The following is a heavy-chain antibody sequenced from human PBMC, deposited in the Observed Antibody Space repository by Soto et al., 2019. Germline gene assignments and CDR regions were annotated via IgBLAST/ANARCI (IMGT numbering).Heavy chain of an antibody. J-gene: IGHJ4*02. V-gene: IGHV1-8*01. Sequence: QVQLVQSGAEVKKPGASVKVSCKASGYTFTSYDINWVRQSPGQGLEWMGWMSPNTGNTGQAQRFQGGLTMTRNTSISTAYMELTRLKSEDTAVYYGAISDCSGGSCYMLDYWGQGTLVTVSS. CDR1: GYTFTSYD. CDR2: MSPNTGNT. CDR3: AISDCSGGSCYMLDY. D-gene: IGHD2-15*01.